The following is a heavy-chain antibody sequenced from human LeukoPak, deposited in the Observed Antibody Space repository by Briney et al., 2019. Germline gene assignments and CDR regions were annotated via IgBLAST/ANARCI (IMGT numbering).Heavy chain of an antibody. V-gene: IGHV3-48*02. CDR1: GFTFSSYS. CDR3: ARDGVVVVAATSGGYYGMDV. J-gene: IGHJ6*02. Sequence: PGGSLRLSCAASGFTFSSYSMNWVRQAPGKGLEWVSYISSSSSTIYYADSVKGRFTISRDNGKNSLYLQMNSLRDEDTAVYYCARDGVVVVAATSGGYYGMDVWGQGTTVTVSS. D-gene: IGHD2-15*01. CDR2: ISSSSSTI.